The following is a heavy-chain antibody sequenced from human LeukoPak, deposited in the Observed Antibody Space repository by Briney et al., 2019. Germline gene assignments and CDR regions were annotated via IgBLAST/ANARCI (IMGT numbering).Heavy chain of an antibody. CDR1: GFTFSRYS. V-gene: IGHV3-21*01. CDR2: ISSSSSFI. J-gene: IGHJ4*02. CDR3: ARDPPLGSCSTISCPHLDY. D-gene: IGHD2-2*01. Sequence: GGSLGLSCAASGFTFSRYSMNWVRQAPGKGLEWVSSISSSSSFIYYADSVKGRFTISRDNAKNSLYLQMNSPRAEDTAVYYCARDPPLGSCSTISCPHLDYWGQGTLVTVSS.